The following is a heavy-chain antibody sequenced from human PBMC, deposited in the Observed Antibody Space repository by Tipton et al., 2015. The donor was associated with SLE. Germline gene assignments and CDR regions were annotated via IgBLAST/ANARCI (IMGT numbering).Heavy chain of an antibody. V-gene: IGHV3-9*01. J-gene: IGHJ5*02. CDR1: GFTFDDYA. D-gene: IGHD1-26*01. CDR2: ISYNSVII. CDR3: VHSWFST. Sequence: SLRLSREASGFTFDDYAMHWVRQAAGMGLEWVSSISYNSVIIAYADSVKGRFTTSRDNAKGSLYLQMTSLRAEDTAVYYCVHSWFSTWGQGTLVTVSS.